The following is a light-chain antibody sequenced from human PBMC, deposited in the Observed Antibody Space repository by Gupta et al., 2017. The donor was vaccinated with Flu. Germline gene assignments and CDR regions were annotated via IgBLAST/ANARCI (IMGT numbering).Light chain of an antibody. J-gene: IGKJ1*01. V-gene: IGKV4-1*01. CDR2: WAS. CDR3: QQYDNTPWT. Sequence: DMVMTQSPDSLAVSLGERATINCKSSQSVLYSSNNKNYLAWYQQKPGQPPKLLIYWASTRESGVPDRFSGRGSGTDFTLTISSLQAEDVAVYYCQQYDNTPWTFGQGTKVEV. CDR1: QSVLYSSNNKNY.